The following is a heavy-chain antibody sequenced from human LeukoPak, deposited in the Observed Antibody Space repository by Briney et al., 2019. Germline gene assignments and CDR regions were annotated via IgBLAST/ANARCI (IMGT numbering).Heavy chain of an antibody. Sequence: ASVKVSCKASGYTFTGYYMHWARQAPGQGPEWLGWINPKTGGIKYAQKFEGRVTMTRDRSISTAYMELTRLRSDDTAVYYCARGSYDDTNGYYYDWFDPWGQGTLVTVSS. CDR3: ARGSYDDTNGYYYDWFDP. J-gene: IGHJ5*02. D-gene: IGHD3-22*01. V-gene: IGHV1-2*02. CDR2: INPKTGGI. CDR1: GYTFTGYY.